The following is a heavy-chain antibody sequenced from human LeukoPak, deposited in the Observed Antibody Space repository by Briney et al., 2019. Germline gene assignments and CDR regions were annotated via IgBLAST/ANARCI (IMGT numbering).Heavy chain of an antibody. V-gene: IGHV4-39*07. D-gene: IGHD2-2*01. J-gene: IGHJ3*02. CDR1: GGSISSSSYY. CDR2: IYYSGST. CDR3: ARSFIVVVPAANDAFDI. Sequence: SETLSLTCTVSGGSISSSSYYWGWIRQPPGKGLEWIGSIYYSGSTYYKPSLKSRVTISVDTSKNQFSLKLSSVTAADTAVYYCARSFIVVVPAANDAFDIWGQGTMVTVSS.